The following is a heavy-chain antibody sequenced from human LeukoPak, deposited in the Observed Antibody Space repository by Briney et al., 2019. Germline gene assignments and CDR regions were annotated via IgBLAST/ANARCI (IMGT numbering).Heavy chain of an antibody. J-gene: IGHJ4*02. CDR2: ISAYSGTT. Sequence: GGSLRLSCAASGFIFSNYAMNWVRQAPGKGLEWVSIISAYSGTTSHYTDSVRGRFTISRDNSKNTLYLQMNSLTAEDTAVYYCAKGTAVADIYFDYWGQGTLVTVSS. CDR1: GFIFSNYA. V-gene: IGHV3-23*01. CDR3: AKGTAVADIYFDY. D-gene: IGHD6-19*01.